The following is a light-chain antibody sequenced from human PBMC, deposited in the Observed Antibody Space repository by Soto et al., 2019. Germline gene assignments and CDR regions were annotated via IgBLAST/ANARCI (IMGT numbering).Light chain of an antibody. J-gene: IGLJ1*01. CDR1: SGDVGGYNY. V-gene: IGLV2-8*01. Sequence: QSVLTQPPSASGSPGQSVTISCTGTSGDVGGYNYVSWYQQHPGKAPKLMIFEVSERPSGVPVRFSASKSGNTASLTVFGLQAEDEADYYCSSYAGSNNYVFGTGTKVTVL. CDR2: EVS. CDR3: SSYAGSNNYV.